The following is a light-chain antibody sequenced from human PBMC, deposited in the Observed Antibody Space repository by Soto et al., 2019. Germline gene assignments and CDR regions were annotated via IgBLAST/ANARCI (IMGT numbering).Light chain of an antibody. CDR1: QDISNY. CDR2: DAS. CDR3: QQYDNRRT. V-gene: IGKV1-33*01. Sequence: DIQMTQSPSSLSASVGDRVTITCQASQDISNYLNWYQQKPGKAPKLLIYDASNLETGVPSRFSGSGSGTDFTFTISSLQPEDIATYYCQQYDNRRTFCGGTKVEIK. J-gene: IGKJ4*01.